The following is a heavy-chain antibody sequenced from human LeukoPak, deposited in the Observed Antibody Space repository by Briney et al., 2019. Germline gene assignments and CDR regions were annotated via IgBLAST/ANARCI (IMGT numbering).Heavy chain of an antibody. CDR2: IVVGSGNT. V-gene: IGHV1-58*01. J-gene: IGHJ4*02. CDR1: GFTFTSSV. D-gene: IGHD3-10*01. Sequence: SVKVSCKASGFTFTSSVVQWVRQARSQRLEWIGWIVVGSGNTNYAQKFQERVTITRDMSTSTAYMELSSLRFENTAVYYCAADRAGSYLRFVYWGQGTPVTVSS. CDR3: AADRAGSYLRFVY.